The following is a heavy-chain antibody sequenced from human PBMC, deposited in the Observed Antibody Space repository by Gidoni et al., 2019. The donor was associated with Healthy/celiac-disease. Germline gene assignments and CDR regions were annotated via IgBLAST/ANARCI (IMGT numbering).Heavy chain of an antibody. J-gene: IGHJ6*02. CDR2: ISGRGGST. CDR3: AKDTRVRYDFWSGYTYYYYGMDV. V-gene: IGHV3-23*01. CDR1: GFTFSSSA. Sequence: EVQLLESGGGLVQPGGSLRLSCAASGFTFSSSAMRWVRQAPGKGLEWVSAISGRGGSTYYADSVKGRFTISRDNSKNTLYLQMNSLRAEDTAVYYCAKDTRVRYDFWSGYTYYYYGMDVWGQGTTVTVSS. D-gene: IGHD3-3*01.